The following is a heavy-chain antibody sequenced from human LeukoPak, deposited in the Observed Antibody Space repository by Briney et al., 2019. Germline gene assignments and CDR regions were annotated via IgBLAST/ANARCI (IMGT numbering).Heavy chain of an antibody. Sequence: SQTLSLTCTVSGGSVSSCDYYWIWIRQHPEKGLESIGHVYYSGSTYYNPSLKSRITILKDASKNQFTLKLNSVTPTDTAVYFCAGGKYDILTGYFRFDHWGQGTLVTVSS. J-gene: IGHJ4*02. CDR2: VYYSGST. CDR1: GGSVSSCDYY. D-gene: IGHD3-9*01. CDR3: AGGKYDILTGYFRFDH. V-gene: IGHV4-31*03.